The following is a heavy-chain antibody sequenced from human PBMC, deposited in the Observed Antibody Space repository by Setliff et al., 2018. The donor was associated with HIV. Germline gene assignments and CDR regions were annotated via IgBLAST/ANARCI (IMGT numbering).Heavy chain of an antibody. CDR1: GGSVNDFY. CDR2: MFYSGST. V-gene: IGHV4-39*01. J-gene: IGHJ4*02. CDR3: ARRPPLTTGREYYFDF. D-gene: IGHD1-1*01. Sequence: SETLSLTCTVSGGSVNDFYWGWIRQPPEKGLEWIGTMFYSGSTYYNPSLKSRVTIFIDTSKNQFSLRLSSVTAADTAVYYCARRPPLTTGREYYFDFWGQGTLVTVSS.